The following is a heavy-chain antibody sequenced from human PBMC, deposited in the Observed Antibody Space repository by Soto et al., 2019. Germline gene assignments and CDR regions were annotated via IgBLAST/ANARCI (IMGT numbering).Heavy chain of an antibody. D-gene: IGHD2-2*01. V-gene: IGHV3-74*01. CDR2: INTDGSDT. CDR3: AKEKISTSCCNWFDP. CDR1: GVTFSSDW. Sequence: GGSLRLSCAASGVTFSSDWMHWVRQAPGKGLVWVSRINTDGSDTSYADSVKGRFTISRDNSKNTLYLQMNSLRAEDTAVYYCAKEKISTSCCNWFDPWGQGTLVTGSS. J-gene: IGHJ5*02.